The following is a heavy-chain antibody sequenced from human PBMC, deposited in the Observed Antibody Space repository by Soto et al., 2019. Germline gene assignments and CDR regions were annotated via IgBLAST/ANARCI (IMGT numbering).Heavy chain of an antibody. CDR1: SDSIATYS. J-gene: IGHJ4*02. CDR3: ARDEGVSARIFTY. Sequence: SETLSLTCAVSSDSIATYSWSWIRQPPGKGLEWIGYINFSGTTNHNPSLKSRVTMSVDMSNSQISLKLTSVTAADTAVYYCARDEGVSARIFTYWGQGALVTVS. D-gene: IGHD6-25*01. CDR2: INFSGTT. V-gene: IGHV4-59*01.